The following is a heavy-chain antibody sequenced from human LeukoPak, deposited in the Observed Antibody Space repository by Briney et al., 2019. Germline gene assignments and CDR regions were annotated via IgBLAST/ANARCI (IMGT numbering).Heavy chain of an antibody. CDR3: ARSRDIVVEYYFDY. Sequence: PSETLSLTCTVSGGSISNYYWSWIRQPPGKGLEWIGYIYYSGSTNYNPSLKSRVTISVDTSKNQFSLKLSSVTAADTAVYYCARSRDIVVEYYFDYWGQGTLVTVSS. V-gene: IGHV4-59*12. CDR2: IYYSGST. CDR1: GGSISNYY. D-gene: IGHD2-15*01. J-gene: IGHJ4*02.